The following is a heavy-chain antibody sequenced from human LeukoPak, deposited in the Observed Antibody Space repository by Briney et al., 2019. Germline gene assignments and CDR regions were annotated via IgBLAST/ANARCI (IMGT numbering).Heavy chain of an antibody. V-gene: IGHV4-30-4*07. D-gene: IGHD5-12*01. J-gene: IGHJ6*03. CDR1: GGSISSGGYS. Sequence: SETLSLTCAVSGGSISSGGYSWSWIRQPPWKGLEWIGYIYYSGSTYYNPSLKSQVTISVDTSKTQFSVKLSSVTAADTAVYYCARGSSSDYVPFYHYYYMDVWGKGTTVTVSS. CDR2: IYYSGST. CDR3: ARGSSSDYVPFYHYYYMDV.